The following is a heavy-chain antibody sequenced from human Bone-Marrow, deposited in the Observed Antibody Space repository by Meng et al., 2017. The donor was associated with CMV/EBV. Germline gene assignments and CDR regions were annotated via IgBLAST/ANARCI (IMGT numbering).Heavy chain of an antibody. CDR1: GITLRAYY. CDR2: ISGGSSTI. CDR3: AREGQVY. V-gene: IGHV3-11*01. Sequence: SLRLSCAAYGITLRAYYMTWVSEAAGKGLEWVSYISGGSSTIFYADSVKGRFTTSRDNAKNSLYLQMNSLRAEDTSIYYCAREGQVYWGQGTLVTVSS. J-gene: IGHJ4*02.